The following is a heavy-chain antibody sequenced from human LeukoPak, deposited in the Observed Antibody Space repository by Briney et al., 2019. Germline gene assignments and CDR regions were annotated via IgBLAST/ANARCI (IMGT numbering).Heavy chain of an antibody. Sequence: PSETLSLTCAVYGGSFSGYYWSWIRQPPGKGLEWIGEINHSGSTNYNPSLKSRVTISVDTSKNQFSLKLSSVTAADTAVYYCARGGRRPFDYWGQGTLVTVSS. CDR3: ARGGRRPFDY. CDR2: INHSGST. V-gene: IGHV4-34*01. CDR1: GGSFSGYY. J-gene: IGHJ4*02.